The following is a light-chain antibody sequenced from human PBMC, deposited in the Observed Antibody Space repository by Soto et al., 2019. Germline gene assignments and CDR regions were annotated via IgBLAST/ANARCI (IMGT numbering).Light chain of an antibody. J-gene: IGKJ1*01. CDR2: DAS. CDR1: QSISSTY. CDR3: QQYGSSLRT. V-gene: IGKV3-20*01. Sequence: IVLTQSPGTLSLSPGERATLSCSASQSISSTYLTWYHQRPGQAPRLLIYDASRRATGIPDRFSGSGSGTDFTLTISRLEPEDFAVYYCQQYGSSLRTFGQGTKVDIK.